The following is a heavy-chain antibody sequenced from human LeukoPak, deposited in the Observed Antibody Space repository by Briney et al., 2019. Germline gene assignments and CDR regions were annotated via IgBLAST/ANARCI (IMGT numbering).Heavy chain of an antibody. CDR2: IYSGGST. Sequence: GGSLRLSCAASGLIVSTSYMSWVRQAPGKGLEWVSVIYSGGSTYYADSVKGRFTISRDNSKNTLYLQMNSLRAEDTAVYYCANPFHCSSGTCYSGYLDYWGQGALVTVSS. CDR1: GLIVSTSY. CDR3: ANPFHCSSGTCYSGYLDY. V-gene: IGHV3-53*01. D-gene: IGHD2-15*01. J-gene: IGHJ4*02.